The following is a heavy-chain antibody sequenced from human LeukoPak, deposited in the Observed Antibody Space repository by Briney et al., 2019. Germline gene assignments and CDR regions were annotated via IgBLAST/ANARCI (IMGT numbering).Heavy chain of an antibody. J-gene: IGHJ4*02. V-gene: IGHV3-9*01. CDR3: AKDGADY. CDR2: ISWNSGSI. D-gene: IGHD1-26*01. CDR1: GFTFDDYA. Sequence: SGGSLRLSCAASGFTFDDYAMHWVRQAPGKGLEWVSGISWNSGSIGYADSVKGRFTISRDNAKNSLYLQMNSLRAEDTALYYCAKDGADYWGQGTLVTVSS.